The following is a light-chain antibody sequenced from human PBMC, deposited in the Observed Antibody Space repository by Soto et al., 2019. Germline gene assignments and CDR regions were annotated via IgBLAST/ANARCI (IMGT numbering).Light chain of an antibody. CDR1: SSDVGSHNY. Sequence: QSALTQPASVSGSPGQSITISCTGTSSDVGSHNYVSWYQQHPGKAPKLIIYDVTNRPSGVSNRFFGSKSGNTASLTISGLQAEYEADYYCSSYVTSGTPYVFATGTKVTVL. V-gene: IGLV2-14*01. CDR3: SSYVTSGTPYV. J-gene: IGLJ1*01. CDR2: DVT.